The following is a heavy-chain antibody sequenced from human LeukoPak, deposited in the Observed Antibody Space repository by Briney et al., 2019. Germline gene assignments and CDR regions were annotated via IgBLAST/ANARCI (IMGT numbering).Heavy chain of an antibody. V-gene: IGHV3-30*02. Sequence: PGGSLRLSCAASGFTFSSYGMHWVRQAPGKGLEWVAFIRYDGSNKYYADSVKGRFTISRDNSKNTLYLQMNSLRAEDTAVYYCAKGVKGYCSSTSCSDFDYWGQGTLVTVSS. CDR1: GFTFSSYG. D-gene: IGHD2-2*01. CDR3: AKGVKGYCSSTSCSDFDY. CDR2: IRYDGSNK. J-gene: IGHJ4*02.